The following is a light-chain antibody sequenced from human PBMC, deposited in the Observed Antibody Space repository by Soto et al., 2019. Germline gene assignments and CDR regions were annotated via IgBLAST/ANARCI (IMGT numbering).Light chain of an antibody. V-gene: IGKV1-5*03. J-gene: IGKJ2*01. CDR2: KAS. CDR3: QQYNSYSPYT. Sequence: DIQMTQSPSTLSASVGDRVTITCRASQSISSWLAWYQQKPGKAPKLLIYKASSLESEVPSRFSGSGSGTEFTLTISSLQPDDVATYYCQQYNSYSPYTFGQGTKLEIK. CDR1: QSISSW.